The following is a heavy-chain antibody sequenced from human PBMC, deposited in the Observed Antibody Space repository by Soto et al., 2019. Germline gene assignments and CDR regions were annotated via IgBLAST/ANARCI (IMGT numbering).Heavy chain of an antibody. D-gene: IGHD2-8*01. CDR3: ARQLGHCINGICPENWFDP. CDR1: GDSISTSGYY. V-gene: IGHV4-31*03. J-gene: IGHJ5*02. CDR2: IYYRGST. Sequence: QAQLQESGPGLVKPSQTLTLTCTVSGDSISTSGYYWSWIRQLPGKGLEWIGYIYYRGSTYYNPSLKSRVSMSEDTSKIHFSLKLRSVTAADTAVYYCARQLGHCINGICPENWFDPWGQGTLVTVSS.